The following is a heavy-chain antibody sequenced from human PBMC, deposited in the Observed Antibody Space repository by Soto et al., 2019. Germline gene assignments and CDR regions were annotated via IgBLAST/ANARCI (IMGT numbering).Heavy chain of an antibody. V-gene: IGHV3-11*01. CDR3: ARLPAMVTYFDY. J-gene: IGHJ4*02. Sequence: PGGSLRLSCAASGFTFSDHYMSWIRQPPGKGLEWISYINSRGSSIHYADSVKGQVTISADKSISTAYLQWSSLKASDTAMYYCARLPAMVTYFDYWGQGTLVTVSS. CDR2: INSRGSSI. D-gene: IGHD5-18*01. CDR1: GFTFSDHY.